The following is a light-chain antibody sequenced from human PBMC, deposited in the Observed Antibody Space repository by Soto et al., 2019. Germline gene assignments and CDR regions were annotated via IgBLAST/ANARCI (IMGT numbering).Light chain of an antibody. Sequence: EIVLTQSPGTLSLSPGERATLSCRASQSVTSSYLAWYQQKPGQAPRLLIYGASNRATGIPDRFSGSGAGTDFTLSISRLEPEDFAVYYCQQYYSSSWTFGQGTKVEIK. J-gene: IGKJ1*01. CDR1: QSVTSSY. CDR2: GAS. CDR3: QQYYSSSWT. V-gene: IGKV3-20*01.